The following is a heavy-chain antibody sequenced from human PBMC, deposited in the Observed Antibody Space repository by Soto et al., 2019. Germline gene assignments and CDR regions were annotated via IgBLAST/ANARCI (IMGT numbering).Heavy chain of an antibody. CDR1: GGSVSSNSAA. CDR3: ARSISGYLELQPGLYGMDV. V-gene: IGHV6-1*01. CDR2: TYYRSKWYN. D-gene: IGHD1-7*01. J-gene: IGHJ6*02. Sequence: SQALSLTCVSSGGSVSSNSAAWYWIRQSPSRGLEWLGRTYYRSKWYNDYAVSVKSRITINPDTSKNQFSLQLNSVTPEDTAVYYCARSISGYLELQPGLYGMDVWGQGTTVTVSS.